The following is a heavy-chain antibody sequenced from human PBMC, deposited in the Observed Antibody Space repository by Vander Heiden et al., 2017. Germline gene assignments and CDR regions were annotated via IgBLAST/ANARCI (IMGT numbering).Heavy chain of an antibody. J-gene: IGHJ5*02. D-gene: IGHD3-10*01. CDR3: ARQVRGNWFDP. V-gene: IGHV4-39*01. Sequence: QLQLQESGPGLVKPSETLSLPCPVSGGSISSSSYYWGWIRQPPGKGLEWIGSIYYSGSTYYNPSLKSRVTISVDTSKNQFSLKLSSVTAADTAVYYCARQVRGNWFDPWGQGTLVTVSS. CDR1: GGSISSSSYY. CDR2: IYYSGST.